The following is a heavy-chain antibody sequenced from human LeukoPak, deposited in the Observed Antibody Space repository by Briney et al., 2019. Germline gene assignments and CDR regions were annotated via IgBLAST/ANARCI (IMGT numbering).Heavy chain of an antibody. CDR3: ARWKSLKGTFDY. CDR1: GFTFSNYA. CDR2: ISYDGNKK. J-gene: IGHJ4*02. Sequence: GGSLRLSCAASGFTFSNYAMNWVRQAPGKGLEWVAVISYDGNKKYYADSVKGRFTISRDNSKNTLYPQMNSLRAEDTAVYYCARWKSLKGTFDYWGRGTLVTVSS. D-gene: IGHD1-7*01. V-gene: IGHV3-30*04.